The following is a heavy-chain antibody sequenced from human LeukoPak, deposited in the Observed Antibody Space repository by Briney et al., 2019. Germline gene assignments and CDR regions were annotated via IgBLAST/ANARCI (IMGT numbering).Heavy chain of an antibody. D-gene: IGHD2-15*01. V-gene: IGHV4-4*02. CDR2: IYYSGST. J-gene: IGHJ4*02. CDR3: ARYCSGGSCYLSSRDY. CDR1: GGSISSSNW. Sequence: SGTLSLTCAVSGGSISSSNWWSWVRQPPGKGLEWIGSIYYSGSTYYNPSLKSRVAISVDTSKNQFSLKLSSVTAADTAVYYCARYCSGGSCYLSSRDYWDQGTLVTVSS.